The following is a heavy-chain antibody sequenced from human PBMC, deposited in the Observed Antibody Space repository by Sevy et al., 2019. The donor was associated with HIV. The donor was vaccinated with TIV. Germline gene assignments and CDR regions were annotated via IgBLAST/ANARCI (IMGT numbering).Heavy chain of an antibody. D-gene: IGHD2-8*01. CDR2: IGYDGSNK. V-gene: IGHV3-33*08. J-gene: IGHJ4*02. CDR1: GFTFNRYS. CDR3: ARDPRMYGDYLLAYFDS. Sequence: GGSLRLSCAASGFTFNRYSMHWVRQAPGKGLEWVAVIGYDGSNKYYADSVKGRFTISRDNSKNTLFLQMDSLRAEDTAVYYCARDPRMYGDYLLAYFDSWGQGTLVTVSS.